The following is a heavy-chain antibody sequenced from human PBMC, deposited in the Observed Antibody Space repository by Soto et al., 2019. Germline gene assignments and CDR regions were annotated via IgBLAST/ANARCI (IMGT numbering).Heavy chain of an antibody. CDR1: GFTFSSYW. Sequence: PGGSLRLSCAASGFTFSSYWMDWVRQAPGKGLVWFSRINSDGSTTTYADSVKGRFTISRDNVKNTLYLQMNSLKTEDTAVYYCVRGGYGSSGPLFGYWGQGTLVTVSS. CDR3: VRGGYGSSGPLFGY. V-gene: IGHV3-74*01. J-gene: IGHJ4*02. D-gene: IGHD3-22*01. CDR2: INSDGSTT.